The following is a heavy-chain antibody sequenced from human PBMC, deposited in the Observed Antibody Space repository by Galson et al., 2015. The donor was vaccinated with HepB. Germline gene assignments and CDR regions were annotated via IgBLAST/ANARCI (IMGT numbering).Heavy chain of an antibody. CDR3: GRTRRLGVSGWAIDS. J-gene: IGHJ4*02. V-gene: IGHV2-70*11. Sequence: PALVKPTQTLTLTCTFSGFSLSTTEMCVSWIRQPPGKALEWLARIDWDDDKYYNTSLQTRLTISKDTSGNQVVLTMTNMGPLDTATYYCGRTRRLGVSGWAIDSWGQGTLVTVSS. CDR1: GFSLSTTEMC. D-gene: IGHD6-25*01. CDR2: IDWDDDK.